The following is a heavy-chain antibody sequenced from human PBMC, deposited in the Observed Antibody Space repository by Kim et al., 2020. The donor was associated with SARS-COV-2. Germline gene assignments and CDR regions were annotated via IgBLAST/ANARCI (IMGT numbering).Heavy chain of an antibody. V-gene: IGHV4-4*02. CDR3: ARCRGAISRGVSPSGTYYGMDV. D-gene: IGHD3-10*01. CDR2: IYHSGST. CDR1: GGSISSSNW. J-gene: IGHJ6*01. Sequence: YAVSGGSISSSNWWSWVRQPPGKGLEWIGAIYHSGSTNYNPSLKSRVTISVDKSKNQFSLKLSSVTASDTAVYYCARCRGAISRGVSPSGTYYGMDV.